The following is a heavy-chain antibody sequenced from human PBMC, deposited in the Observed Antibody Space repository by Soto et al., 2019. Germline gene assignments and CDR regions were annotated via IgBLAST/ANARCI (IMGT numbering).Heavy chain of an antibody. D-gene: IGHD6-6*01. CDR3: AREPIEYSSASTVHYFDY. V-gene: IGHV1-69*01. CDR1: GGTFSSYA. Sequence: QVQLVQSGAEVKKPGSSVKVSCKASGGTFSSYAISWVRQAPGQGLEWMGGIFPIFGTANYAQKFQGRVTITADESTSTAYMELSGLRSEDTAVYYCAREPIEYSSASTVHYFDYWGQGTLVTVSS. CDR2: IFPIFGTA. J-gene: IGHJ4*02.